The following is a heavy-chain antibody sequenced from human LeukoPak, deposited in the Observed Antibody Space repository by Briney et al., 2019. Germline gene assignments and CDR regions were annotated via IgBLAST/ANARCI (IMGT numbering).Heavy chain of an antibody. CDR2: ISGSGGST. Sequence: GSLRLSCAASGFTFSSYAMSWVRQAPGKGLEWVSAISGSGGSTYYADSVKGRFTISRDNSKNTLYLQMNSLRAEDTAVYYCAKNNRGIYYFDYWGQGTLVTVSS. CDR1: GFTFSSYA. V-gene: IGHV3-23*01. J-gene: IGHJ4*02. CDR3: AKNNRGIYYFDY. D-gene: IGHD2/OR15-2a*01.